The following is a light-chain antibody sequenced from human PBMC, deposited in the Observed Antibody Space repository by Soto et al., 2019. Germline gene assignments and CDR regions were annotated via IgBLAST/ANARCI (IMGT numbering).Light chain of an antibody. V-gene: IGLV2-14*03. J-gene: IGLJ1*01. Sequence: QSVLTQPASVSGSPGQSITISCTGTSSDVGGYNFVSWYQQHPGKAPKLMIFDVSHRPSGVSNRFSGSKSANAASLTISGLQAADEADYYCSSYTGSTTLVFGTGTKLTVL. CDR1: SSDVGGYNF. CDR2: DVS. CDR3: SSYTGSTTLV.